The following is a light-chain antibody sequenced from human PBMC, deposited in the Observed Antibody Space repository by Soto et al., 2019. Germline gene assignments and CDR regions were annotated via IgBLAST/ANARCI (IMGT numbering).Light chain of an antibody. CDR1: SSNIGAGYD. Sequence: QSVLTQPPSVSGAPGQRVTISCTGSSSNIGAGYDVHWYQQLPGTAPKLLIYGNSNRPSGVPDRFSGSKSGTSASLAITGLQAEDEADYYCQSYDSGQRVFGGGTKLTVL. J-gene: IGLJ2*01. CDR3: QSYDSGQRV. V-gene: IGLV1-40*01. CDR2: GNS.